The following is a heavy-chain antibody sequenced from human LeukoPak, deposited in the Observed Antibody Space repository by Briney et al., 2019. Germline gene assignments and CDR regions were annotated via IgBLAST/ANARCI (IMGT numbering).Heavy chain of an antibody. CDR2: IKEDGSEK. CDR1: GFILSSYW. CDR3: ARRHLWFGELWDAFDI. J-gene: IGHJ3*02. D-gene: IGHD3-10*01. Sequence: GGSLRLSCAASGFILSSYWMSWVRQAPGKGLEWVANIKEDGSEKYSVASVNGRFTISRDNAKNSLYLQMNILRAEDTAVYYCARRHLWFGELWDAFDIWSQGTMVTVSS. V-gene: IGHV3-7*01.